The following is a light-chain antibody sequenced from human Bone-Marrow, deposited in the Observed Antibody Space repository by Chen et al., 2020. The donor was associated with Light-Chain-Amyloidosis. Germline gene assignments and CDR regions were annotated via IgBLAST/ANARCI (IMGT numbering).Light chain of an antibody. CDR2: WAS. CDR3: QQYYSTPYT. V-gene: IGKV4-1*01. CDR1: QSVLYSSNNKNY. J-gene: IGKJ2*01. Sequence: DIVMTQSPDSLAVSLGERATINCKSSQSVLYSSNNKNYLAWYQQKPGQPPKLLIYWASTRESGVPDRFSGSGSGTDFTLTSSSLQAEDVAVYHCQQYYSTPYTFGQGTKLEIK.